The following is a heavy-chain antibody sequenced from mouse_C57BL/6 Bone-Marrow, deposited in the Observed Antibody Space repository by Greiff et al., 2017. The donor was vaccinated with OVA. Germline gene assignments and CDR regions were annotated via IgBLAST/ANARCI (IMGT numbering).Heavy chain of an antibody. CDR1: GFNFTDDY. D-gene: IGHD2-14*01. V-gene: IGHV14-4*01. J-gene: IGHJ4*01. CDR2: IYPENGDT. CDR3: TAGVRRAMDY. Sequence: VQLQQSGAELVRPGASVKLSCTASGFNFTDDYMHWVKQRPEQGLEWIGWIYPENGDTEYTSKFQGKATITADTSSNTAYLQLSSLTSEDTAVYYCTAGVRRAMDYWGQGTSVTVSS.